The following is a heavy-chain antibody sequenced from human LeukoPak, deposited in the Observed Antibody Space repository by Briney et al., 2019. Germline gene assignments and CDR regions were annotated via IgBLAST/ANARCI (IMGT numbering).Heavy chain of an antibody. J-gene: IGHJ5*02. V-gene: IGHV4-4*07. D-gene: IGHD6-25*01. Sequence: SETLSLTCTVSGGSISTFYWTWIRQPAGKGLEWIGRINNGGSTNYNPSLGSRVSMSVDRSKNQFSVTLSSVTAADTAVYFCAREGGDPRWLDPWGQGTLVTVSS. CDR3: AREGGDPRWLDP. CDR2: INNGGST. CDR1: GGSISTFY.